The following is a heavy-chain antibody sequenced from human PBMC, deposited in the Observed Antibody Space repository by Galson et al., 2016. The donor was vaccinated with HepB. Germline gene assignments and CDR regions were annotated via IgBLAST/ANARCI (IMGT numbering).Heavy chain of an antibody. J-gene: IGHJ3*02. CDR2: IKQDGSKK. Sequence: SLRLSCAASGFTFSNYWMTWVRQAPGKGLEGVANIKQDGSKKYYLDSVEGRFTISRDTAKNSLYLQMNSLRAEDTAVYFCARAFSPSYYYDSSSYYGDAFDIWGQGTLVTFSS. V-gene: IGHV3-7*03. CDR3: ARAFSPSYYYDSSSYYGDAFDI. D-gene: IGHD3-22*01. CDR1: GFTFSNYW.